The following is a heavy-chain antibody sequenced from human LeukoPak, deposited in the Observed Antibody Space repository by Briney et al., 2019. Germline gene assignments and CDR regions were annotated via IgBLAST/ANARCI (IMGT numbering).Heavy chain of an antibody. CDR3: ARGYGPGILTGYKALGY. V-gene: IGHV1-2*06. Sequence: ASVKVSCKASGYTFTGYYMHWVRQAPGQGLEWIGRINPNSGGTNYAQKFQGRVTMTRDTSISTAYMELSRLRSDDTAVYYCARGYGPGILTGYKALGYWGQGTLVTVSS. J-gene: IGHJ4*02. CDR1: GYTFTGYY. D-gene: IGHD3-9*01. CDR2: INPNSGGT.